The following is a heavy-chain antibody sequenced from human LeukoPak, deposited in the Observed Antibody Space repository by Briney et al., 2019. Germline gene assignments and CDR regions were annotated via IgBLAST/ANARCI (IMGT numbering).Heavy chain of an antibody. CDR3: ARDYGSSSAPRPGYYYGMDV. CDR1: GGSISSYY. Sequence: PSETLSLTCTVSGGSISSYYWSWIRQPPGKGLEWIGYIYYSGSTNYNPSLKSRVTISVDTSKNQFSLKLSSVTAADTAVYYCARDYGSSSAPRPGYYYGMDVWGKGTTVTVSS. D-gene: IGHD6-13*01. J-gene: IGHJ6*04. CDR2: IYYSGST. V-gene: IGHV4-59*01.